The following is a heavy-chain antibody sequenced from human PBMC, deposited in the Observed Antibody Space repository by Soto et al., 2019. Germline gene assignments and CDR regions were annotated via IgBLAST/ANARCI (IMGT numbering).Heavy chain of an antibody. CDR1: GGSISSGGYS. CDR3: ARYCSSTSCYSFDP. CDR2: IYHSGST. V-gene: IGHV4-30-2*01. J-gene: IGHJ5*02. D-gene: IGHD2-2*01. Sequence: PSETLSLTCAVSGGSISSGGYSWSWIRQPPGKGLEWIGYIYHSGSTYYNPSLKSRVTISVDRSKNQFSLKLSSVTAADTAVYYCARYCSSTSCYSFDPWGQGTMVT.